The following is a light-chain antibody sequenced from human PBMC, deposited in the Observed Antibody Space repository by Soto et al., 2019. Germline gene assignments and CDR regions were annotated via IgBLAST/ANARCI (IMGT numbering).Light chain of an antibody. CDR3: QQSYTTLFT. CDR1: QSISTY. V-gene: IGKV1-39*01. CDR2: AAS. Sequence: DIPMTQSPSSLSASVGDRVTITCRASQSISTYLNWYQQKPGKAPKLLIFAASILQSGVPSRFSGSGSGTDFTLSISSLQPEDFAAYYCQQSYTTLFTFGPGTKVDFK. J-gene: IGKJ3*01.